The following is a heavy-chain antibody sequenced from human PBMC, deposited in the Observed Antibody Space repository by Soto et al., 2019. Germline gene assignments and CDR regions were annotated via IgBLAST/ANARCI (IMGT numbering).Heavy chain of an antibody. CDR1: GDSVTSINFY. CDR2: INYNGNT. Sequence: SETLSLTCNVSGDSVTSINFYWSWIRQSPGKSLEWIGFINYNGNTNYNPSLRSRVTISVDTSKNQFSLKLSSVTAADTAVYYCARELDGTTGWFDPWGQGTMVTVSS. J-gene: IGHJ5*02. CDR3: ARELDGTTGWFDP. V-gene: IGHV4-61*01. D-gene: IGHD1-1*01.